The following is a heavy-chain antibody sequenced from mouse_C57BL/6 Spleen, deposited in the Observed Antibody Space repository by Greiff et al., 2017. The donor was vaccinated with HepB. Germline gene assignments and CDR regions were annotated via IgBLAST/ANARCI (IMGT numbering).Heavy chain of an antibody. CDR2: ISDGGSYT. CDR3: ARDSTMITTGDYYAMDY. Sequence: EVKVEESGGGLVKPGGSLKLSCAASGFTFSSYAMSWVRQTPEKRLEWVATISDGGSYTYYPDNVKGRFTISRDNAKNNLYLQMSHLKSEDTAMYYCARDSTMITTGDYYAMDYWGQGTSVTVSS. V-gene: IGHV5-4*01. J-gene: IGHJ4*01. D-gene: IGHD2-4*01. CDR1: GFTFSSYA.